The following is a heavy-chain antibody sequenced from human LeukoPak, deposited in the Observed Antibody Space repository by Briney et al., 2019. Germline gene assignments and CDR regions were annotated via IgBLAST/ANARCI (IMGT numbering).Heavy chain of an antibody. CDR1: GYTFTSYD. V-gene: IGHV1-8*01. CDR2: MNPNSGNT. J-gene: IGHJ4*02. Sequence: ASVKVSCKASGYTFTSYDINWVRQATGQGLGWMGWMNPNSGNTGYAQKFQGRVTMTRNTSISTAYMELSSLRSEDTAVYYCARVRLDSGSYYLFYWGQGTLVTVSS. D-gene: IGHD1-26*01. CDR3: ARVRLDSGSYYLFY.